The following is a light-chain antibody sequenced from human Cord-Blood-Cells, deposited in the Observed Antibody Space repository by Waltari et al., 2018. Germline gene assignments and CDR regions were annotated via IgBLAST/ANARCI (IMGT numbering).Light chain of an antibody. CDR2: AAS. V-gene: IGKV1-39*01. Sequence: DIQMNPSLSSLSASVGDRVTITCRASQSISSYLNWYQQKPGKAPKLLIYAASSLQSGVPSRFSGSGSGTDFTLTISSLQPEDFATYYCQQSYSTPLTFGGGTKVEIK. J-gene: IGKJ4*01. CDR3: QQSYSTPLT. CDR1: QSISSY.